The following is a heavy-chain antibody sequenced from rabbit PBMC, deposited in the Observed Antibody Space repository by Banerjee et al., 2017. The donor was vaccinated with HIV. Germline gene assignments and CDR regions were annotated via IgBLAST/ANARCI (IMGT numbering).Heavy chain of an antibody. J-gene: IGHJ4*01. D-gene: IGHD4-1*01. CDR2: IYINSGTT. V-gene: IGHV1S47*01. CDR3: ARYSSGWDYFDL. Sequence: QEQLEESGGDLVQPEGSLTLTCTASRFSLSSGAMSWVRQAPGKGLEWIGYIYINSGTTDYASWAKGRFTISKSTSLNTVTLQMTNLTGADTATYFCARYSSGWDYFDLWGPGTLVTVS. CDR1: RFSLSSGA.